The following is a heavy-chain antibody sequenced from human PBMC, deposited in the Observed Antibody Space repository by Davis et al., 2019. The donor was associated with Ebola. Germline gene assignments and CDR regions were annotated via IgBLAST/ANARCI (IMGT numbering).Heavy chain of an antibody. CDR1: GFTVSSNY. J-gene: IGHJ4*02. Sequence: GESLKISCAASGFTVSSNYMSWVRQAPGKGLEWVAVIWYDGSNKYYADSVKGRFTISRDNSKNTLYLQMNSLRAEDTAVYYCAREIVVVTAYPPDINPPDYWGQGTLVTVSS. CDR2: IWYDGSNK. D-gene: IGHD2-21*02. V-gene: IGHV3-33*08. CDR3: AREIVVVTAYPPDINPPDY.